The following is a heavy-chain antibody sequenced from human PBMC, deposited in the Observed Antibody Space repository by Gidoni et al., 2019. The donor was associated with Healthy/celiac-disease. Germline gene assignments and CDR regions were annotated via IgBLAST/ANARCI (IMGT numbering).Heavy chain of an antibody. CDR2: ISSSSSYT. J-gene: IGHJ4*02. CDR3: ARISVYYGSGSYPPYFDY. V-gene: IGHV3-11*05. D-gene: IGHD3-10*01. Sequence: QVQLVESGGGLVKPGGSLRLSCAASGFTFSDYYMSWIRQAPGKGLEWVSYISSSSSYTNYADSVKGRFTISRDNAKNSLYLQMNSLRAEDTAVYYCARISVYYGSGSYPPYFDYWGQGTLVTVSS. CDR1: GFTFSDYY.